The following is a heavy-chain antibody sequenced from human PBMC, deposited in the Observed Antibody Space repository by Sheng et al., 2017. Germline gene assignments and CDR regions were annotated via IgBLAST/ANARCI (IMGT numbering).Heavy chain of an antibody. V-gene: IGHV4-34*01. J-gene: IGHJ5*02. Sequence: QVQLQQWGAGLLKPSETLSLTCAVYGGSFNDYYWSWIHQPPGKGLEWIGEIYHLGNTNDNPSLKSRVTMSVDTSKNQFSLKLSSVTAADTAVYYCARHRGIMFGGVLDWFDPWGQGILVTVSS. CDR3: ARHRGIMFGGVLDWFDP. CDR2: IYHLGNT. D-gene: IGHD3-16*02. CDR1: GGSFNDYY.